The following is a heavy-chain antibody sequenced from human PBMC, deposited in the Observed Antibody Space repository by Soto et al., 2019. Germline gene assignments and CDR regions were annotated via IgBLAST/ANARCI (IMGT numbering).Heavy chain of an antibody. D-gene: IGHD3-10*01. Sequence: QVQLVQSGAEGKKPGSSVKVSCKASGGTFSSYAISWVRQAPGQGLEWMGGIIPIFGTANYAQKFQGRVTITADESTSTAYMELSSLRSEDTAVYYXXXXLRGLWFGESHPPDWGQGTLVTVSS. J-gene: IGHJ4*02. CDR3: XXXLRGLWFGESHPPD. CDR1: GGTFSSYA. V-gene: IGHV1-69*01. CDR2: IIPIFGTA.